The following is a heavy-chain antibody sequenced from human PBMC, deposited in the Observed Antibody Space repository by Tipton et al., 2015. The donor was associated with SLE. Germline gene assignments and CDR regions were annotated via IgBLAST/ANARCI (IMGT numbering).Heavy chain of an antibody. CDR1: GGSISSLY. Sequence: TLSLTCTVSGGSISSLYWSWIRQSPGKGLEWIGYFYYSGCTKYNPSPKSRVTISVDTSKNQFSLKLRSVTAADTAVYYCAGAWQGYCSGGTCYVLDYWGQGTLVTVSS. D-gene: IGHD2-15*01. CDR2: FYYSGCT. J-gene: IGHJ4*02. CDR3: AGAWQGYCSGGTCYVLDY. V-gene: IGHV4-59*11.